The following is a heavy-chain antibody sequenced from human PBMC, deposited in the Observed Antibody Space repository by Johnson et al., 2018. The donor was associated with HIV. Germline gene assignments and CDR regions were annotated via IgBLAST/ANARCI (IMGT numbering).Heavy chain of an antibody. D-gene: IGHD1-1*01. CDR1: GFIFSSYG. CDR2: IWYDGSNK. CDR3: AKATTGSDAFDI. Sequence: HVQLVESGGGVVQPGRSLRLSCAASGFIFSSYGMHWVRQAPGKGLEWVAVIWYDGSNKYTVDSVKGRFTISRDNSKNTLYLQMNSLRAEDTAVYYCAKATTGSDAFDIWGQGTMVTVSS. V-gene: IGHV3-33*06. J-gene: IGHJ3*02.